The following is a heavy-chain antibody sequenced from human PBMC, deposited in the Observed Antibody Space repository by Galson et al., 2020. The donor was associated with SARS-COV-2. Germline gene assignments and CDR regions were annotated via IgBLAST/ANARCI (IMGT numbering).Heavy chain of an antibody. CDR1: GFTFSSSA. CDR3: ARETDDYTSSWYDY. CDR2: ISYDGTKR. D-gene: IGHD6-13*01. J-gene: IGHJ4*02. V-gene: IGHV3-30*04. Sequence: GESLKLSCRASGFTFSSSAMHWVRQAPGKGLEWVAIISYDGTKRYNLDSVKGRFTISRDNPKNTLYLQMDSLTTEDTAVYYCARETDDYTSSWYDYWGQGTLVTVSS.